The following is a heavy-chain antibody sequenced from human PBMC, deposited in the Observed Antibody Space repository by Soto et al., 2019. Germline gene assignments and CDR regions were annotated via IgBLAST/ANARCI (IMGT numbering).Heavy chain of an antibody. V-gene: IGHV3-9*01. J-gene: IGHJ6*02. CDR1: GFTFDDYA. D-gene: IGHD6-6*01. Sequence: EVQLVESGGGLVQPGRSLRLSCAASGFTFDDYAMHWVRQAPGKGLEWVSGISWNSGSIGYADSVKGRFTISRDNAKNSLYLQMNSLRAEDTALYYCAKDQAARLPGYYYYYGMDVWGQGTTVTVSS. CDR2: ISWNSGSI. CDR3: AKDQAARLPGYYYYYGMDV.